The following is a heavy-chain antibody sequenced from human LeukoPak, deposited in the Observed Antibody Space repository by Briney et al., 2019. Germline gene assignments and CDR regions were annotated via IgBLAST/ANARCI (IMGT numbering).Heavy chain of an antibody. CDR1: EFTLSRHW. CDR3: ARGSNNWNDEHAFDV. Sequence: GGSLRLSCAASEFTLSRHWMHWVRQAPGKGLVWVSRLNTVGRITYYADSVKGRFTISRDSAKNTLYLQLDSLRAEDTAVYYCARGSNNWNDEHAFDVWGQGTMVTVSS. CDR2: LNTVGRIT. J-gene: IGHJ3*01. V-gene: IGHV3-74*01. D-gene: IGHD1-1*01.